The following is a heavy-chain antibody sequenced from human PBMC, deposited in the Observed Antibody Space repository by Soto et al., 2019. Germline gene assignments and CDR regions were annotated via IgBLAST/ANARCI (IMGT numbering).Heavy chain of an antibody. CDR1: GGSISSYY. Sequence: TSETLSLTCTVSGGSISSYYWSWIRQPPGKGLEWIGYIYYSGRTNYNPSLKSRVTISVDTSKNQFSLKLTSVTAADTAVYYCAREILTGYYPAGWFDPWGQGTLVTVSS. D-gene: IGHD3-9*01. CDR3: AREILTGYYPAGWFDP. CDR2: IYYSGRT. V-gene: IGHV4-59*12. J-gene: IGHJ5*02.